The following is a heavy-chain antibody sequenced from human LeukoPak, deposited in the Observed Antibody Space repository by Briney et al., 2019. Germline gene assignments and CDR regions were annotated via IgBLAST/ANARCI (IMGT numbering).Heavy chain of an antibody. V-gene: IGHV3-30*18. CDR2: ISYDGSNK. Sequence: GGSLRLSCAASGFTFSSYGMHWVRQAPGKGLEWVAVISYDGSNKYYADSVKGRFTISRDNSKNTLYLQMNSLRAEDTAVYYCANFGDDYVDPDYWGQGTLVTVSS. CDR3: ANFGDDYVDPDY. CDR1: GFTFSSYG. J-gene: IGHJ4*02. D-gene: IGHD3-10*01.